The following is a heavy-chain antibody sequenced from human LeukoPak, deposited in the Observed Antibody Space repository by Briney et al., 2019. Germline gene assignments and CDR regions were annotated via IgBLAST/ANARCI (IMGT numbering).Heavy chain of an antibody. Sequence: GGSLRLSCVASGSGLRGYYMNWIRQAPGKGLEWISYISGDGTTIYYADSVQGRFTISRDNAKNSMYLEMNSLRGDDTAVYYCATEGVGLVPHDAFEVWGQGTVVTVSS. CDR3: ATEGVGLVPHDAFEV. CDR1: GSGLRGYY. V-gene: IGHV3-11*04. D-gene: IGHD3-3*01. J-gene: IGHJ3*01. CDR2: ISGDGTTI.